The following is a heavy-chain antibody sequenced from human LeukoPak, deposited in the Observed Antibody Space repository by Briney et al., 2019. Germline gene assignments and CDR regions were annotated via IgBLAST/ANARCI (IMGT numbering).Heavy chain of an antibody. CDR1: GFTFRNAW. CDR2: IKSKTDGGTT. CDR3: TKGIVGVSTDWLDP. J-gene: IGHJ5*02. D-gene: IGHD1-26*01. Sequence: GGSLRLSCAASGFTFRNAWMSWVRQAPGKGLEWVGRIKSKTDGGTTDYAAPVKGRFTISRDDSKNTLYLQMNSLKTEDTAVYYCTKGIVGVSTDWLDPWGQGTLVTVSS. V-gene: IGHV3-15*01.